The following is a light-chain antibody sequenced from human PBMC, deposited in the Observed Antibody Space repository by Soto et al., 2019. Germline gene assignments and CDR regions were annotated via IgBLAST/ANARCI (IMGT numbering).Light chain of an antibody. J-gene: IGKJ2*02. CDR1: QSLLHSNGYKY. V-gene: IGKV2-28*01. Sequence: DIVMTQSPLSLPVTPGEPASISCRPRQSLLHSNGYKYLDWYLQKPGQSPQLLIYLGSNRASGVPDTFSGSGSGADYTLKISRVEAEDVGVYYCVQAQQTPRTIGQGAKLEIK. CDR2: LGS. CDR3: VQAQQTPRT.